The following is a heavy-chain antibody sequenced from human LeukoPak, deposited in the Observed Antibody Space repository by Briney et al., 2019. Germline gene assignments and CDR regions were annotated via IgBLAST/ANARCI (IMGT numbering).Heavy chain of an antibody. CDR1: GGSFSGYY. D-gene: IGHD6-19*01. CDR3: ARDASSGWYGRGYFDY. V-gene: IGHV4-34*01. Sequence: SETLSLTCAVYGGSFSGYYWSWIRQPPGKGLEWIGEINHSGSTNYNPSLKSRVTISVDTSKNQFSLKLSSVTAADTAVYYCARDASSGWYGRGYFDYWGQGTLVTVSS. CDR2: INHSGST. J-gene: IGHJ4*02.